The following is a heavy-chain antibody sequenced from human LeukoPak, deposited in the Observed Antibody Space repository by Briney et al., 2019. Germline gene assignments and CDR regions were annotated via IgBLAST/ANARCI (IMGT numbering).Heavy chain of an antibody. Sequence: GGSLRLSCSASGFTFSSYAMHWVRQAPGKGLGYVSAISSNGGSTYYADSVKGRFTISRDNSKNTLYLQMSSLRAEDTAVYYCVKPDYGDNAFYYYYGMDVWGKGTTVTVSS. V-gene: IGHV3-64D*06. CDR1: GFTFSSYA. D-gene: IGHD4-17*01. CDR2: ISSNGGST. J-gene: IGHJ6*04. CDR3: VKPDYGDNAFYYYYGMDV.